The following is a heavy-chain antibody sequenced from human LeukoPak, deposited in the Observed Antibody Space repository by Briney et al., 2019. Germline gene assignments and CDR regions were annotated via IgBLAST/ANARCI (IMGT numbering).Heavy chain of an antibody. D-gene: IGHD2-2*01. CDR2: ISGNGDRP. V-gene: IGHV3-23*01. Sequence: HPGGSLRLSCAASGFTFSTYAMNWVRQPPGKGLEWVSSISGNGDRPYYADSVKGRITISRDNSKNTLYLQMNSLRAEDTAVYYCAKGADIVVVPAASDYWGQGTLVTVSS. CDR1: GFTFSTYA. J-gene: IGHJ4*02. CDR3: AKGADIVVVPAASDY.